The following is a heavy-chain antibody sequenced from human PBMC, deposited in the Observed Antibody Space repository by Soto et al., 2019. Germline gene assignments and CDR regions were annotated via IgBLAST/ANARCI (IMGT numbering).Heavy chain of an antibody. V-gene: IGHV3-23*01. CDR3: AKDLSSWVDRYYFGY. CDR2: ISGSGGST. Sequence: GGSLRLSCAASGFTFSSYAMSWVRQAPGKGLEWVSAISGSGGSTYYADSVKGRFTISRDNSKNTLYLQMNSLRAEDTAVYYCAKDLSSWVDRYYFGYWGQGTLVTVSS. D-gene: IGHD6-13*01. CDR1: GFTFSSYA. J-gene: IGHJ4*02.